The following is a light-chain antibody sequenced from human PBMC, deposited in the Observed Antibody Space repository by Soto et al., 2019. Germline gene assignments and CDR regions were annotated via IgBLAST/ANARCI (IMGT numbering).Light chain of an antibody. CDR3: AAWDDSLSGVV. CDR2: RNN. J-gene: IGLJ2*01. Sequence: QSVLTQPPSASGTPGQRVTISCSGSSSNIGSNYVYWYQQLPGTAPKLLIYRNNQRPSGVPDRFSGSKYGTSASLAISGLRSEDEADYYCAAWDDSLSGVVFGGWTKLTVL. CDR1: SSNIGSNY. V-gene: IGLV1-47*01.